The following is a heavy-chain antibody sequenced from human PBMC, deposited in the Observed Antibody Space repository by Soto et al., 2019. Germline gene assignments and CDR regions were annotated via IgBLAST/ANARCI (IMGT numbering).Heavy chain of an antibody. D-gene: IGHD3-22*01. CDR2: SISSSSYK. V-gene: IGHV3-11*06. CDR3: ARGIYDASRYTLFDY. J-gene: IGHJ4*02. CDR1: GFPFSDYY. Sequence: PGGSLRLSCAASGFPFSDYYMSWIRQAPGKGLEWVSYSISSSSYKNYSASVKGRFTISRNNAKNSLYLQMTTMGAEDTAVYQGARGIYDASRYTLFDYGGQGTVVTVPS.